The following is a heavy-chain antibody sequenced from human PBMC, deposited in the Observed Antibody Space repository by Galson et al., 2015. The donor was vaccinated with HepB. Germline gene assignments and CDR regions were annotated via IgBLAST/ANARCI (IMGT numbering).Heavy chain of an antibody. CDR1: GYTFTSYY. V-gene: IGHV1-46*01. Sequence: SVKVSCKASGYTFTSYYMHWVRQAPGQGLEWMGIINPSGGSTSYAQKFQGRVTMTRDTSTSTVYMELSSLRSEDTAVFYCAREAVAGRIRDAFDVWGQGTMVTVSS. D-gene: IGHD6-19*01. J-gene: IGHJ3*01. CDR3: AREAVAGRIRDAFDV. CDR2: INPSGGST.